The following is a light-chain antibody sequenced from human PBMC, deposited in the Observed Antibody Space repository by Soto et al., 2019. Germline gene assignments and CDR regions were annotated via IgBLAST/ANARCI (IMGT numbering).Light chain of an antibody. CDR1: QSVTNNY. J-gene: IGKJ4*01. Sequence: EIVLTQSPDTLSLSPGEVATLSCRASQSVTNNYLAWYQQRPGQPPRLIMFGASSRAPDTPDRFTGSGSGADFSLSISRLEPEDFAVYYYQQYGGSPLTFGGGTKVEIK. V-gene: IGKV3-20*01. CDR2: GAS. CDR3: QQYGGSPLT.